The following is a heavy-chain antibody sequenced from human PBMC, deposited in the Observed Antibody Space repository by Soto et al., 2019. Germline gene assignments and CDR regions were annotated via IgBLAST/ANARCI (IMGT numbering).Heavy chain of an antibody. D-gene: IGHD7-27*01. V-gene: IGHV4-30-4*01. CDR1: GGSITSDYSC. CDR3: ARGPSGDKVHY. Sequence: QVQLQESGPGLVKPSQTLSLTCTVSGGSITSDYSCWNWIRQPPGEGLEWIGHIFASATTYTNPSLRSQVAISLDTSKNHFSMTLSSVTAADTAVYYCARGPSGDKVHYWGQGALVTVSS. CDR2: IFASATT. J-gene: IGHJ4*02.